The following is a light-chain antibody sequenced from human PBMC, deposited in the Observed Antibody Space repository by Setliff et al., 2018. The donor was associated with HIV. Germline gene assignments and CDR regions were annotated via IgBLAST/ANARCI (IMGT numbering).Light chain of an antibody. CDR2: EVS. CDR1: SSDIGGYNY. V-gene: IGLV2-14*01. J-gene: IGLJ1*01. Sequence: QSVLTQSASVSGSPRQSITISCTGTSSDIGGYNYVSWYQQHPGKAPKLIIYEVSYRPSGVSDRFSGSKSGNTASLTISGLQAEDEADYFCSSYTSSNTSYVFGTGTKV. CDR3: SSYTSSNTSYV.